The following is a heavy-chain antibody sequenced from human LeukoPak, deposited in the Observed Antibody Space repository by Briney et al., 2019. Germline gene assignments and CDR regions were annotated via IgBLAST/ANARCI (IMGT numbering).Heavy chain of an antibody. CDR3: ARQEDYDSTPGGY. CDR1: GFTFSSYA. D-gene: IGHD3-22*01. Sequence: GGSLRLSCAASGFTFSSYAMHWVRQAPGKGLEWVAVISYDGSNKYYADSVKGRFTISRDNSKNTLYLQMNSLRAEDTAVYYCARQEDYDSTPGGYWGQGTLVTVSS. CDR2: ISYDGSNK. V-gene: IGHV3-30-3*01. J-gene: IGHJ4*02.